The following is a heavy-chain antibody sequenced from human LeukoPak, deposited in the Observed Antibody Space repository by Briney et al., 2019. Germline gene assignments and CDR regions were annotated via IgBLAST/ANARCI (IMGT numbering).Heavy chain of an antibody. CDR3: ARVTGYMIEDYFDY. D-gene: IGHD3-22*01. V-gene: IGHV4-34*01. Sequence: PSETLSLTYAVYGGSFSGYYWSWIRQPPGKGLEWIGEINHSGSTNYNPSLKSRVTISVDTSKNQFSLKLRSVTAADTAVYYCARVTGYMIEDYFDYWGQGTLVTVSS. CDR1: GGSFSGYY. CDR2: INHSGST. J-gene: IGHJ4*02.